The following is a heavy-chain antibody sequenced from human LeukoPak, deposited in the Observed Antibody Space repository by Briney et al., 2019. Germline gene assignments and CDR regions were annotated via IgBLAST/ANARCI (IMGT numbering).Heavy chain of an antibody. J-gene: IGHJ3*02. CDR1: GFTFSNAW. D-gene: IGHD2-15*01. Sequence: GGSLRLSCAASGFTFSNAWMSWVRQAPGKGLEWVGRIKSKTDGGTTDYAAPVKGRFTISRDDSKNTLYLQMNSLKTEDTAVYYCTTDEYVGYCSGGSCYGDAFDIWGQGTMVTVSS. CDR3: TTDEYVGYCSGGSCYGDAFDI. CDR2: IKSKTDGGTT. V-gene: IGHV3-15*01.